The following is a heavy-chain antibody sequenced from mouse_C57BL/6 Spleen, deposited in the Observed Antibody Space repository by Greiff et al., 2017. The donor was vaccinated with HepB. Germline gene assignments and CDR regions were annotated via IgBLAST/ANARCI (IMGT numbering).Heavy chain of an antibody. V-gene: IGHV1-62-2*01. D-gene: IGHD1-1*01. J-gene: IGHJ1*03. CDR1: GYTFTEYT. CDR2: FYPGSGSI. CDR3: ARHGHYYGSSYRYFDV. Sequence: VMLVESGAELVKPGASVKLSCKASGYTFTEYTIHWVKQRSGQGLEWIGWFYPGSGSIKYNEKFKDKATLTADKSSSTVYMELSRLTSEDSAVYFCARHGHYYGSSYRYFDVWGTGTTVTVSS.